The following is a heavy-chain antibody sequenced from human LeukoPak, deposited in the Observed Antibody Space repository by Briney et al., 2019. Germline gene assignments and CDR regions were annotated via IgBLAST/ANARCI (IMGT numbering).Heavy chain of an antibody. D-gene: IGHD3-3*01. CDR3: ASGLGFLEWLPRDFDY. J-gene: IGHJ4*02. CDR1: GFTLSSYW. V-gene: IGHV3-48*01. CDR2: ISSSSSTI. Sequence: PGGSLRLSCAASGFTLSSYWMSWVRLAPGKGLEWVSYISSSSSTIYYADSVKGRFTISRDNAKNSLYLQMNSLRAEDTAVYYCASGLGFLEWLPRDFDYWGQGTLVTVSS.